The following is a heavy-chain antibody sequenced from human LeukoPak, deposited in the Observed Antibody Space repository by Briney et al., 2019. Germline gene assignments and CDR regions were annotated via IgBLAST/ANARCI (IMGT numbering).Heavy chain of an antibody. CDR3: VSTYHFDSGGYYPFDY. Sequence: GGSPRLSCSASGFSFRSNAMHWVRRAPGKRLEYVSGISSNGGSSNYADSFKGRFTISRDNSKNTLYLQMSSLRPEDTAVYYCVSTYHFDSGGYYPFDYWGQGTLVTVSS. CDR1: GFSFRSNA. CDR2: ISSNGGSS. J-gene: IGHJ4*02. V-gene: IGHV3-64D*09. D-gene: IGHD3-22*01.